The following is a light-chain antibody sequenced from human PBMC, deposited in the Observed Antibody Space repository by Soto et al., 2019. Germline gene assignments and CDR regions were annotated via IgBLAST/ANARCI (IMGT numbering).Light chain of an antibody. CDR2: GAS. J-gene: IGKJ1*01. V-gene: IGKV3-20*01. Sequence: EIVVTQSPGTLSLSPGERATLSCRASQSVSSNSLAWYQQKRGQAPRLLIHGASSRATGIPDRFSGSGSGTDFTLTISRLEPEDFAVYYCQQYGASPWTFGQGTKVEIK. CDR1: QSVSSNS. CDR3: QQYGASPWT.